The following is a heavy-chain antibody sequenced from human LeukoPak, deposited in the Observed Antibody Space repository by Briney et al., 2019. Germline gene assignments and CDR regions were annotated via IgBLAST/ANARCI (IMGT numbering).Heavy chain of an antibody. CDR1: GFTVSSNY. D-gene: IGHD3-9*01. J-gene: IGHJ4*02. CDR2: IYSGGRT. Sequence: GGSLRLSCAASGFTVSSNYMSWVRQAPGKGLEWVSVIYSGGRTYYADSVKGRFTISRDNSKNTLYLQMNSLRAEDTAVYYCARGVYDILTGYYFDYWGQGTLVTVSS. CDR3: ARGVYDILTGYYFDY. V-gene: IGHV3-66*01.